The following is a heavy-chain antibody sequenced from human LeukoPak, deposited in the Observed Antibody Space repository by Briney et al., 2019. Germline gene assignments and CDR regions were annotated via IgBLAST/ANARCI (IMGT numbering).Heavy chain of an antibody. V-gene: IGHV1-8*02. CDR3: ARGDTVDSGSYYLADY. Sequence: ASVKVSCKASGYTFTGYYMHWVRQAPGQGLEWMGWMNPNSGNTGYAQKFQGRVTMTRNTSISTAYMELSSLRSEDTAVYYCARGDTVDSGSYYLADYWGQGTLVTVSS. CDR2: MNPNSGNT. CDR1: GYTFTGYY. J-gene: IGHJ4*02. D-gene: IGHD1-26*01.